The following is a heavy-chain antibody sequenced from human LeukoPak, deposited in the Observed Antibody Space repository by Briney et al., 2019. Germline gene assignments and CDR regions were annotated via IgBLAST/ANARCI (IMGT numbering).Heavy chain of an antibody. D-gene: IGHD5-18*01. CDR3: ARNGGYDQDV. CDR1: GGSININNC. Sequence: SGTLSLTCVVSGGSININNCYSWVRQSPVKGLEWIGEVCPRGGINYNPSLKTRVSISPDRPRNQFSLTMIYLTAADTAVYYCARNGGYDQDVWGQGITVTVSS. J-gene: IGHJ6*02. CDR2: VCPRGGI. V-gene: IGHV4-4*02.